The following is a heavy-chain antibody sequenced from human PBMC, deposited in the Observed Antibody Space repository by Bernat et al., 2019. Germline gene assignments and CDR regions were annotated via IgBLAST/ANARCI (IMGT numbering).Heavy chain of an antibody. Sequence: EVQLLESGGGLVQPGGSLRLSCAASGFTFSNYAMSWVRQAPGKGLEWVSTISGSGDSTYYADSVKGRFTISRDNSKNTMFLQMNSLRAEDTGLYYCAKDRRVVTGVGRQNFDHWGQGSLVTVSS. D-gene: IGHD2-21*02. V-gene: IGHV3-23*01. J-gene: IGHJ4*02. CDR2: ISGSGDST. CDR1: GFTFSNYA. CDR3: AKDRRVVTGVGRQNFDH.